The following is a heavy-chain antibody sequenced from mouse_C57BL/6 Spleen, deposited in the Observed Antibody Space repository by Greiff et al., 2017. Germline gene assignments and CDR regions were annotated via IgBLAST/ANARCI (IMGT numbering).Heavy chain of an antibody. CDR2: ISYDGSN. D-gene: IGHD4-1*01. Sequence: EVKLQESGPGLVKPSQSLSLTCSVTGYSITSGYYWNWIRQFPGNKLEWMGYISYDGSNNYNPSLKNRISITRDTSKNQFFLKLNSVTTEDTATYYCAREENWAFAYWGQGTLVTVSA. CDR3: AREENWAFAY. V-gene: IGHV3-6*01. CDR1: GYSITSGYY. J-gene: IGHJ3*01.